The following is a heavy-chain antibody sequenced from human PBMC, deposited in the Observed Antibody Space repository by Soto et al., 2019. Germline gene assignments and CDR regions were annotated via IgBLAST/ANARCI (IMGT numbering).Heavy chain of an antibody. CDR3: ARASGRYSSSWYVLDY. V-gene: IGHV4-61*01. CDR1: GGSVSSGSYY. CDR2: IYYSGST. J-gene: IGHJ4*02. Sequence: QVQLQESGPGLVKPSETLSLTCTVSGGSVSSGSYYWSWIRQPPGKGLEWIGYIYYSGSTNYNPSLKSRVTISVDTSKNQFSLKLSSVTAADTAVYYCARASGRYSSSWYVLDYWGQGTLVTVSS. D-gene: IGHD6-13*01.